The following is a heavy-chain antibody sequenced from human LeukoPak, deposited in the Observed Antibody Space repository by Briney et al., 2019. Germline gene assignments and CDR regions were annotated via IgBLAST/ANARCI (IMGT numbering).Heavy chain of an antibody. CDR3: ARGDRWYGPIRGYPYYFDY. V-gene: IGHV4-4*02. CDR2: MYLSGTT. CDR1: GDSINSLDL. D-gene: IGHD3-10*01. J-gene: IGHJ4*02. Sequence: SETLSLTCTVSGDSINSLDLWSWVRQPPGKGLEWIGEMYLSGTTHSNPSVKSRVTISVDTSKNQFSLKLSSVTAADTAVYYCARGDRWYGPIRGYPYYFDYWGQGTLVTVSS.